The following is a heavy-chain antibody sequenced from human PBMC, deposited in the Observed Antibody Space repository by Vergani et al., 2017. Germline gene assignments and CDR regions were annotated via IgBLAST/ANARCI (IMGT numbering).Heavy chain of an antibody. V-gene: IGHV3-21*01. D-gene: IGHD1-7*01. CDR3: ARVGQGLELYDAFDI. Sequence: EVQLVESGGGLVKPGGSLRLSCAASGFTFSSYSMNWVRQAPGKGLEWVSSISSSSSYIYYADSVKGRFTISRDNAKNSLYLQMNSLRAEDTAVYYCARVGQGLELYDAFDIWGQGTTVTVSS. CDR2: ISSSSSYI. J-gene: IGHJ3*02. CDR1: GFTFSSYS.